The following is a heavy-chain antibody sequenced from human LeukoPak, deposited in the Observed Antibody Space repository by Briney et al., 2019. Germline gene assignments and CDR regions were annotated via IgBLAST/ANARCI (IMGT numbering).Heavy chain of an antibody. CDR3: AEDMGSGRSYYYGMDV. CDR1: GFSLDDYG. D-gene: IGHD6-19*01. V-gene: IGHV3-43D*04. Sequence: GGSLRLSCAASGFSLDDYGIHWVRHTPGKGLEWVSLISWDGGSAYYADSVKGRFTISRDNSKNPLYLQMNSLRVEDTALYYCAEDMGSGRSYYYGMDVWGRETTVTVSS. CDR2: ISWDGGSA. J-gene: IGHJ6*04.